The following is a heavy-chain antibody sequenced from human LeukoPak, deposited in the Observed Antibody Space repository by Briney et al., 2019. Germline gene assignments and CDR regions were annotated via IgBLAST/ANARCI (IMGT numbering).Heavy chain of an antibody. Sequence: GASVKVSCKASGYTFTSYAMNWVRQAPGQGLEWMGWINPNSGGTNYAQKFQGRVTMTRDTSISTAYMELSRLRSYDTAVYYCARANGLISSSGYGFHYWGQGTLVTVSS. J-gene: IGHJ4*02. CDR2: INPNSGGT. V-gene: IGHV1-2*02. D-gene: IGHD5-12*01. CDR1: GYTFTSYA. CDR3: ARANGLISSSGYGFHY.